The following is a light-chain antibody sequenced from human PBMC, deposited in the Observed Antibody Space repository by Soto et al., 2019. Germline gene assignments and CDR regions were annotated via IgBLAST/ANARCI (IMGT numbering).Light chain of an antibody. Sequence: EIVLTQSPGTLSLSPGERATLSCRASQSISSSYLAWYQQRPGQAPRLLIYGASNRATGIPDRFGGSGSGTDFNLTISRLEPEDFAVYYWQQSGNSPLYRFGQGNKLEIK. CDR1: QSISSSY. V-gene: IGKV3-20*01. CDR3: QQSGNSPLYR. J-gene: IGKJ2*03. CDR2: GAS.